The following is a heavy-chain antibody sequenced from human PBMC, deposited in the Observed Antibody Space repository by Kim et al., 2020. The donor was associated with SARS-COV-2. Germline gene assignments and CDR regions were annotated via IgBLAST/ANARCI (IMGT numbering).Heavy chain of an antibody. CDR3: ARPLGYCSGGTCYSYWFDS. D-gene: IGHD2-15*01. V-gene: IGHV4-34*01. CDR2: INHNGGT. Sequence: SETLSLTCGVGNGSLTGYYWTWIRQPPGKGLEWLGDINHNGGTTYNPSLKSRLTISLDASKKQFSLKVTSVTAADTAFYFCARPLGYCSGGTCYSYWFDSWGQGTLVTVSS. J-gene: IGHJ5*01. CDR1: NGSLTGYY.